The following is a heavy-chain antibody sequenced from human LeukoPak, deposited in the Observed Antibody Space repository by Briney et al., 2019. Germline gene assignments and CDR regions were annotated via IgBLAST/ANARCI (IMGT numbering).Heavy chain of an antibody. CDR2: IWYDGSEK. J-gene: IGHJ6*02. CDR3: AIDVSYGMDV. Sequence: GGSLRLSCAASGFRFSAYTMHWVRQAPGKGLEWVAVIWYDGSEKYYAGSVNRLFPISRHNSNNTLYLQMHTLRAEDTAVYYCAIDVSYGMDVWGQGTTLTVSS. CDR1: GFRFSAYT. V-gene: IGHV3-33*01.